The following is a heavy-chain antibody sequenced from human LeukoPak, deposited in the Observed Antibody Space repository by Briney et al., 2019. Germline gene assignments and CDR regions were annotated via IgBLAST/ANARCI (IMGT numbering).Heavy chain of an antibody. Sequence: ASVKVSCKASGYTFTDYYMHWVRQATGRGLEWMGWMNPNSGNTNYARNFQGRITMTRNTSISTAYMELSSLRSEDTAVYFCARRNYDFSIASYVAFDIWGQGTIVTVSS. CDR3: ARRNYDFSIASYVAFDI. CDR2: MNPNSGNT. V-gene: IGHV1-8*02. CDR1: GYTFTDYY. D-gene: IGHD3-3*01. J-gene: IGHJ3*02.